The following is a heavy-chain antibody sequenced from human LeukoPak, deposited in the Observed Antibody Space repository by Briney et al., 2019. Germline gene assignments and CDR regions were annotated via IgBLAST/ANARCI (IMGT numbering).Heavy chain of an antibody. CDR3: ARVPTAHILTGYYYYMDV. CDR2: INWNGGST. J-gene: IGHJ6*03. D-gene: IGHD3-9*01. CDR1: GFTFDDYG. V-gene: IGHV3-20*04. Sequence: GGSLRLSCAASGFTFDDYGMSWVRQAPGKGLEWVSGINWNGGSTGYADSVKGRFTISRDNAKNSLYLQMNSLRAEDTALYYCARVPTAHILTGYYYYMDVWGKGTTVTVSS.